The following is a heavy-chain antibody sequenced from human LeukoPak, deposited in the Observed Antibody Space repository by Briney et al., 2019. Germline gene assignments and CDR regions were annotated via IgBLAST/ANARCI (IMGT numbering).Heavy chain of an antibody. CDR1: GGSISSGGYS. Sequence: SETLSLTCAVSGGSISSGGYSWSWIRQPPGKGLEWIGYIYHIGSTYYNPSLKRRVTISVDRSKNQFSLKLSSVTAADTAVYYCARGPYSSTHFDYWGQGTLGSASS. J-gene: IGHJ4*02. D-gene: IGHD6-13*01. V-gene: IGHV4-30-2*01. CDR3: ARGPYSSTHFDY. CDR2: IYHIGST.